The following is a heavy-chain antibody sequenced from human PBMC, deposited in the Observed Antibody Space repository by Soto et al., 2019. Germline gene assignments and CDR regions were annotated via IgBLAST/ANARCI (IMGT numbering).Heavy chain of an antibody. D-gene: IGHD3-16*02. CDR1: GYTFTGYY. J-gene: IGHJ4*02. Sequence: QVQLVQSGAEVKKPGASVKVSCKASGYTFTGYYMHWVRQAPGQGLEWMGWINPNSGGTNYAQKFQGRVTMTRDTSISTAYMELSRLRSDDTAVYYCARDEYVGGSYRYLDDWGQGTLVTVSS. CDR3: ARDEYVGGSYRYLDD. CDR2: INPNSGGT. V-gene: IGHV1-2*02.